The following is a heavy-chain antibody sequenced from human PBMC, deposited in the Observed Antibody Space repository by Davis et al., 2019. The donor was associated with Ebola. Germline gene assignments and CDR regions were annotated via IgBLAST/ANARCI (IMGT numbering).Heavy chain of an antibody. CDR1: GGSISSYD. V-gene: IGHV4-59*01. CDR2: IYYSGST. D-gene: IGHD5-12*01. Sequence: SETLSLTCTVSGGSISSYDWSWIRQPPGKGLEWMGYIYYSGSTNYNPSLKSRVTISVDTSKNQFSLKLSSVTAADTAVYYCARAGYSGYDLHYWGQGTLVTVSS. J-gene: IGHJ4*02. CDR3: ARAGYSGYDLHY.